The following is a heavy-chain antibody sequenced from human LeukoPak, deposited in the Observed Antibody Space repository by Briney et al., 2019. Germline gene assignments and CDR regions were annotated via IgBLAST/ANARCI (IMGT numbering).Heavy chain of an antibody. V-gene: IGHV1-2*02. D-gene: IGHD1-14*01. J-gene: IGHJ5*02. CDR1: AYTLSGYY. CDR3: ARGPGLTAILNWFDP. Sequence: SVTVSCKASAYTLSGYYMHWVRQAPGQGLEWMGWIHPKSGGTNYAQTFEGRATMNRDPSTSTVYRELSRLRTAEPAGSNLARGPGLTAILNWFDPWGQGTLVTVSS. CDR2: IHPKSGGT.